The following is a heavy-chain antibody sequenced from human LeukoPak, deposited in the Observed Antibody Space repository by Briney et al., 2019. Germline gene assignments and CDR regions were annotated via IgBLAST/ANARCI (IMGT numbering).Heavy chain of an antibody. J-gene: IGHJ6*02. D-gene: IGHD1-7*01. CDR3: ARGVTGTLSGLYGMDV. V-gene: IGHV3-74*01. Sequence: GGSLRLSCAASGLTFSSYWMHWVRQAPGKGLVWVSRIHSDGSRTNYADSVKGRFTISRDNAKNTLYLQMNSLRAEDTAVYYCARGVTGTLSGLYGMDVWGQGTTVTVSS. CDR2: IHSDGSRT. CDR1: GLTFSSYW.